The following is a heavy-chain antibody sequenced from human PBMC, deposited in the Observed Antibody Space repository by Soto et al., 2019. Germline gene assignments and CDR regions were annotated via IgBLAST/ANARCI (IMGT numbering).Heavy chain of an antibody. CDR2: ISSSGGII. V-gene: IGHV3-48*03. J-gene: IGHJ4*02. CDR3: ARGCGIARGHE. CDR1: GFTCSSYA. D-gene: IGHD6-13*01. Sequence: VGSLRLSGAASGFTCSSYAMNWVRQARGKGLEGVSYISSSGGIIYNADSVKVRFTISRVDVKNLLSLQLNSLRLYDTSVYYCARGCGIARGHEGGEGTLVTGSS.